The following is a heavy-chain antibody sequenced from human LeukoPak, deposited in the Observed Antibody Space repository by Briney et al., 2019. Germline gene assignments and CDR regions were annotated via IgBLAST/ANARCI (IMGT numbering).Heavy chain of an antibody. CDR3: ARESSTTTVDY. CDR2: INHSGST. D-gene: IGHD6-13*01. V-gene: IGHV4-34*01. Sequence: PSETLSLTCIVSGGSISSYYWSWIRQPPGKGLEWIGEINHSGSTNYNPSLKSRVTISVDTSKNQFSLKLSSVTAADTAVYYCARESSTTTVDYWGQGTLVTVSS. CDR1: GGSISSYY. J-gene: IGHJ4*02.